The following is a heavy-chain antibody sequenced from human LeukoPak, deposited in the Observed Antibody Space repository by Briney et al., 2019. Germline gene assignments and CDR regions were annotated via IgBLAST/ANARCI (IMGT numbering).Heavy chain of an antibody. V-gene: IGHV4-34*01. D-gene: IGHD7-27*01. CDR1: GGSFSDYY. CDR2: INHSGST. CDR3: ASGRGLPLGY. Sequence: SETLSLTCAVYGGSFSDYYWSWIRQPPGKGLEWIGEINHSGSTNYNPSLKSRVTISVDTSKNQFSLKLNSVTAADTAVYYCASGRGLPLGYWGQGTLATVSS. J-gene: IGHJ4*02.